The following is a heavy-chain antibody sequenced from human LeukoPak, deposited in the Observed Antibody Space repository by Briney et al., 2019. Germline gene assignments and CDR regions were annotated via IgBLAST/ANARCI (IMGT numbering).Heavy chain of an antibody. J-gene: IGHJ4*02. Sequence: PGRSLRLSCAASGFTFNIFGMHWVRQVPGNGLEWLAVLWADGNAAHYADSVKGRFTISRDSSENTLYLQMNSLRSEDTAVYYCVKESAADATFHFDYWGQGTLVTVSS. CDR2: LWADGNAA. V-gene: IGHV3-33*06. CDR1: GFTFNIFG. CDR3: VKESAADATFHFDY. D-gene: IGHD6-13*01.